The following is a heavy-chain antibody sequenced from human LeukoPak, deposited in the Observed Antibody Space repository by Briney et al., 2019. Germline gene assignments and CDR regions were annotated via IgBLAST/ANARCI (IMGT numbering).Heavy chain of an antibody. CDR1: GFTFSSYA. V-gene: IGHV3-23*01. Sequence: PGGSLRLSCAASGFTFSSYAMSWVRQAPGKGLEWVSAISGSGGSTYYADSVKGRFTISRDNSKNTLYLLMNSLRAEDTAVYYCAKSITMIVVVISAFDIWGQGTMVTVSS. CDR2: ISGSGGST. J-gene: IGHJ3*02. CDR3: AKSITMIVVVISAFDI. D-gene: IGHD3-22*01.